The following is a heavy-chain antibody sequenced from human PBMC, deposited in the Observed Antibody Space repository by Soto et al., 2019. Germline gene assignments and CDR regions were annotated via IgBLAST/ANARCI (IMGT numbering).Heavy chain of an antibody. CDR2: ISWDGGST. V-gene: IGHV3-43*01. CDR1: GFTFDDYT. D-gene: IGHD3-16*01. CDR3: AKDSSVWGYEPAPFDY. Sequence: EVQLVESGGVVVQPGGSLRLSCAASGFTFDDYTMHWVRQAPGKGLEWVSLISWDGGSTYYADSVKGRFTISRDNSKNSLYLQMNSLRTEDTALYYCAKDSSVWGYEPAPFDYWGQGTLVTVSS. J-gene: IGHJ4*02.